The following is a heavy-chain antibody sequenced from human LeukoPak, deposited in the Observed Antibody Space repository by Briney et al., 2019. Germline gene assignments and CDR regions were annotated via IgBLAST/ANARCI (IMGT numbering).Heavy chain of an antibody. Sequence: SVKVSCKASGGTFSSYAISWVRQAPGQGLEWMGRIIPILGIANYAQKFQGRVTITADKSTSTAYMELSSQRSEDTAVYYCARGVYYYDSSGYYYFDYWGQGTLVTVSS. D-gene: IGHD3-22*01. CDR3: ARGVYYYDSSGYYYFDY. V-gene: IGHV1-69*04. J-gene: IGHJ4*02. CDR1: GGTFSSYA. CDR2: IIPILGIA.